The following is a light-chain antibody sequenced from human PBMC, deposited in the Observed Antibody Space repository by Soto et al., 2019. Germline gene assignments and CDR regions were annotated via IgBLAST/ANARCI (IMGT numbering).Light chain of an antibody. Sequence: DIQMTQSPSTLSASVGDRVTITCRASQSISSWLAWYQQKPGKAPKLLIYKASSLERVVPSRFSGSRSGTEFTLTISSLHPDDFATYYCQQYNSYSWTFGQGTKVEIK. CDR3: QQYNSYSWT. CDR2: KAS. J-gene: IGKJ1*01. CDR1: QSISSW. V-gene: IGKV1-5*03.